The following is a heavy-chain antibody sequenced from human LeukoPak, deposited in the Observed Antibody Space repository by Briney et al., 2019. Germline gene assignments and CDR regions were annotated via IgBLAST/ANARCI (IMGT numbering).Heavy chain of an antibody. CDR2: IYYSGST. Sequence: SETLSLTCTVSGGSISSSSYYWGWIRQPPGTGLEWIGYIYYSGSTNYNPSLKSRVTISVDTSKNQFSLKLSSVTAADTAVYYCARSGYSYGADAFDIWGQGTVVTVSS. V-gene: IGHV4-61*05. D-gene: IGHD5-18*01. J-gene: IGHJ3*02. CDR3: ARSGYSYGADAFDI. CDR1: GGSISSSSYY.